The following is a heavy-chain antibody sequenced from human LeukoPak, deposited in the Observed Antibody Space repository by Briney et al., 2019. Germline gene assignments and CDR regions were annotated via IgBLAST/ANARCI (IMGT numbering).Heavy chain of an antibody. CDR1: GFTFGDYA. CDR3: AKDWLETEYSSGWDYFDY. V-gene: IGHV3-49*03. CDR2: IRSKAYGGTT. J-gene: IGHJ4*02. D-gene: IGHD6-19*01. Sequence: GGSLRLSCTASGFTFGDYAMSWFRQAPGKGLEWVGFIRSKAYGGTTEYAASVKGRFTISRDDSKSIAYLQMNSLRAEDTAVYYCAKDWLETEYSSGWDYFDYWGQGTLVTVSS.